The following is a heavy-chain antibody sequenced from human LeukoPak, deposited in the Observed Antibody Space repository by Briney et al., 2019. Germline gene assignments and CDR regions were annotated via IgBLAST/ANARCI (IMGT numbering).Heavy chain of an antibody. V-gene: IGHV4-39*07. CDR2: MYSSGTT. D-gene: IGHD2-2*01. J-gene: IGHJ3*02. CDR1: GGSISITRYY. CDR3: ARGPPDCSSTSCYAFDAFDI. Sequence: PSETLSLTCTVSGGSISITRYYWGWIRQPPGKGLEWIASMYSSGTTYYNPSLKSRVTISVDTTKNQLSLKLSSVTAADTAVYYCARGPPDCSSTSCYAFDAFDIWGQGTMVTVSS.